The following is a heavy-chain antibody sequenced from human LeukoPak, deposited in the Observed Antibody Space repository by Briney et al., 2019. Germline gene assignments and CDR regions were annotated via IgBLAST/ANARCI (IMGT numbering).Heavy chain of an antibody. V-gene: IGHV3-74*01. Sequence: GGSLRLSCAASEFTFSSYWMHWVRQAPGKGLVWVSRINSDGSRTSYADSVKGRFTISRDNAKNTLYLQMNSLRAEDTAVYYCARDSLVYYYDSSGLDYWGQGTLVTVSS. CDR1: EFTFSSYW. CDR2: INSDGSRT. CDR3: ARDSLVYYYDSSGLDY. D-gene: IGHD3-22*01. J-gene: IGHJ4*02.